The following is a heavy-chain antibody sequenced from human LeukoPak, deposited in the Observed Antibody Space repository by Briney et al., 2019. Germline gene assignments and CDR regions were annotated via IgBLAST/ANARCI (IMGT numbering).Heavy chain of an antibody. D-gene: IGHD3-22*01. CDR3: TTLGYHLDS. CDR1: GFAFSAYE. Sequence: PGGSLRLSCLASGFAFSAYEMNWVRQAPGKGLEWVSYIAGSDTTTYYADSVKGRSTISRDNAKNSLYLQMNSLRAEDTALYYCTTLGYHLDSWGQGTLVTVSS. CDR2: IAGSDTTT. V-gene: IGHV3-48*03. J-gene: IGHJ4*02.